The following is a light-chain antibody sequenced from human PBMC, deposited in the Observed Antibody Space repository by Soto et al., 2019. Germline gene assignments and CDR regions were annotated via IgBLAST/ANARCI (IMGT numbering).Light chain of an antibody. CDR3: AAWDDSLSGHVV. CDR1: SSNIGSNY. CDR2: SNN. J-gene: IGLJ2*01. Sequence: QSVLTQPPSVSAAPGQKVTISCSGSSSNIGSNYVYWYQQLPGTAPKLLIYSNNQRPSGVPDRFSGSKSGTSASLAISGLRSEDEADYYCAAWDDSLSGHVVFGGGTKLTVL. V-gene: IGLV1-47*02.